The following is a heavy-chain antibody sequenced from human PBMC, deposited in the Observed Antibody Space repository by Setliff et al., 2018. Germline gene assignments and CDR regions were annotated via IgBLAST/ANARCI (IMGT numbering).Heavy chain of an antibody. V-gene: IGHV3-48*01. J-gene: IGHJ3*02. CDR3: ARGPYYDFWSGYGADASDI. Sequence: GGSLRLSCAASGFTFSSYSMNWVRQAPGKGLEWVSYISSSSSTIYYADSVKGRFTISRDNAKNSLYLQMNSLRAEDTAVYYCARGPYYDFWSGYGADASDIWGQGTMVTVSS. D-gene: IGHD3-3*01. CDR2: ISSSSSTI. CDR1: GFTFSSYS.